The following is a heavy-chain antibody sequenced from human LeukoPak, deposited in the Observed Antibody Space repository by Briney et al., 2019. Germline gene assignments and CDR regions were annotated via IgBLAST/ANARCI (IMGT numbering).Heavy chain of an antibody. J-gene: IGHJ4*02. D-gene: IGHD3-22*01. CDR3: ARSDYYDSSGYYLVGDY. CDR1: GFTFSSYS. V-gene: IGHV3-21*01. Sequence: GGSLRLSCAASGFTFSSYSMNWVRQAPGKGLEWVSSISSSSSYIYYADSVKGRFTISRDNAKNSLYLQMNSLRAEDAAVYYCARSDYYDSSGYYLVGDYWGQGTLVTVSS. CDR2: ISSSSSYI.